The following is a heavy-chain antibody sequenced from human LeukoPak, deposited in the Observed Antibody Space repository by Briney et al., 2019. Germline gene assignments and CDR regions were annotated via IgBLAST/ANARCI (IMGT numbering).Heavy chain of an antibody. J-gene: IGHJ4*02. CDR1: GGSISSYY. V-gene: IGHV4-59*12. CDR3: ARDQYSSSWYVATFDY. Sequence: SETLSLTCTVSGGSISSYYWSWVRQPPGKGLEWSGYIYHSGSTAYNPSLKSRVTISVDTSKSQFSLKLTSVPAADTAVYYCARDQYSSSWYVATFDYWGQGTLVTVSS. CDR2: IYHSGST. D-gene: IGHD6-13*01.